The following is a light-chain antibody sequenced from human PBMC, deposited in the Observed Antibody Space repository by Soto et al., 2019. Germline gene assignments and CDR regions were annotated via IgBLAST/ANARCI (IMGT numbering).Light chain of an antibody. V-gene: IGKV3-20*01. Sequence: EVVLTQSPGTLSLSPGERATLSCRASQIVTINSLAWYQQKPGQPPRPLIYAASTRASAIPDRFSGSGSGTDFTLTISRLQPEDFALYYCQQYGDSPFTFGPGTRVDVK. CDR2: AAS. J-gene: IGKJ3*01. CDR1: QIVTINS. CDR3: QQYGDSPFT.